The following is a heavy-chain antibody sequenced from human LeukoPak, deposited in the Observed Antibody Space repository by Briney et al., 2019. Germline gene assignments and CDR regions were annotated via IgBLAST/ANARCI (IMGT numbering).Heavy chain of an antibody. J-gene: IGHJ3*02. CDR2: ITSSSIYK. V-gene: IGHV3-21*01. D-gene: IGHD3-9*01. CDR1: GFTFSRYN. CDR3: ARDSNYDILTGPRPAFDI. Sequence: GGSLRLSCATSGFTFSRYNMNWVRQAPGKGLEWVSSITSSSIYKYYADSMKGRFTISRDNAKNSLYLQMDSLRAEDTAVYYCARDSNYDILTGPRPAFDIWGQGTMVTVSS.